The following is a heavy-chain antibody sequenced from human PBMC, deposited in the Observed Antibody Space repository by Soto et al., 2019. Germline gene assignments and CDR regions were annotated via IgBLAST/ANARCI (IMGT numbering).Heavy chain of an antibody. CDR1: GFTFSDYY. V-gene: IGHV3-49*04. CDR3: TRAAFLWLRPYGMDV. J-gene: IGHJ6*02. Sequence: PGGSLRLSCAASGFTFSDYYMDWVRQAPGKGLEWVGFIRSKAYGGTTEYAASVKGRFTISRDDSKSIAYLQMNSLKTEDTAVYYCTRAAFLWLRPYGMDVWGQGTTVTVSS. CDR2: IRSKAYGGTT. D-gene: IGHD3-10*01.